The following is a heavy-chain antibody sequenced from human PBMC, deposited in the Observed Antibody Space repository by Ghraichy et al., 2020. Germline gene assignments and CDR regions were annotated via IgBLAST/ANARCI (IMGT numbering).Heavy chain of an antibody. CDR2: INHSGST. CDR3: ARLYGSGSYYNENFDY. CDR1: GGSFSGYY. Sequence: SETLSLTCAVYGGSFSGYYWSWIRQPPGKGLEWIGEINHSGSTNYNPSLKSRVTISVDTSKNQFSLKLSSVTAADTAVYYCARLYGSGSYYNENFDYWGQGTLVTVSS. V-gene: IGHV4-34*01. D-gene: IGHD3-10*01. J-gene: IGHJ4*02.